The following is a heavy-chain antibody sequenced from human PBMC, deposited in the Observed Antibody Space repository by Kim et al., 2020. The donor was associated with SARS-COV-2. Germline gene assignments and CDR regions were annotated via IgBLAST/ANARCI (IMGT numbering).Heavy chain of an antibody. CDR1: GFTFSNAW. CDR3: TTACGIYSMIVAGADAFDI. J-gene: IGHJ3*02. D-gene: IGHD3-22*01. CDR2: IKSKTDGGTT. Sequence: GGSLRLSCAASGFTFSNAWMSWVRQAPGKGLEWVGRIKSKTDGGTTDYAAPVKGRFTISRDDSKNTLYLQMNSLKTEDTAVYYCTTACGIYSMIVAGADAFDIWGQGTMVTVSS. V-gene: IGHV3-15*01.